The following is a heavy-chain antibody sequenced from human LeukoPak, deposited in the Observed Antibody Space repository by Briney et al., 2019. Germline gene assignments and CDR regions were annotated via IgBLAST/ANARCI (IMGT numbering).Heavy chain of an antibody. V-gene: IGHV3-48*01. D-gene: IGHD7-27*01. CDR1: GFTFSRYS. CDR2: ISGSSNNI. Sequence: PGGSLRLSCAASGFTFSRYSMNWVRQAPGKGLEWLSHISGSSNNIYYADSVKGRFTVSRDNAKNSLYLQMDSLRADDAAVFYCARGGTGDGNYFDNWGQGTLVTVSS. CDR3: ARGGTGDGNYFDN. J-gene: IGHJ4*02.